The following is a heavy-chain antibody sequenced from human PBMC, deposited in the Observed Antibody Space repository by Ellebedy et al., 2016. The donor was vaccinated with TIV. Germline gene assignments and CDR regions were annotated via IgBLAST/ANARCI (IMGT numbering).Heavy chain of an antibody. V-gene: IGHV3-11*04. D-gene: IGHD1-26*01. CDR3: ARNTRGELLRGSDY. J-gene: IGHJ4*02. CDR1: GFTFSDYY. Sequence: GGSLRLXCAASGFTFSDYYMSWIRQAPGKGLEWVTYISSSSSTIYYADSVKGRFTISRDNAKNSLYLQMNSLRDEDTAVYYCARNTRGELLRGSDYWGQGTLVTVSS. CDR2: ISSSSSTI.